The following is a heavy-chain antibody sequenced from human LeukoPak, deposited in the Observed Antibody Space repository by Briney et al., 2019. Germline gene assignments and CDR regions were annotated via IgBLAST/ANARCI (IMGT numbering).Heavy chain of an antibody. CDR1: GXTFXXXA. D-gene: IGHD2-21*02. J-gene: IGHJ4*02. Sequence: GXTFXXXAMHXVRQAPGKXLEWVAVISYDGSNKYYADSVKGRFTISRDNSKNTLYLQMNSLRAEDTAVYCCARDETAIVVVTATIDYRGQGALVTVSS. CDR3: ARDETAIVVVTATIDY. V-gene: IGHV3-30-3*01. CDR2: ISYDGSNK.